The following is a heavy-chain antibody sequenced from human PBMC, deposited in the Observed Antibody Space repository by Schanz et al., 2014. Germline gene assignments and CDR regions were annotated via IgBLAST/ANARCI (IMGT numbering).Heavy chain of an antibody. Sequence: EVQLVESGGGLVQPGGSLRLSCAASGFIVRSNYMTWVRQAPGKGLEWVSAISGGGGTTYYSDSVKGRFAISRDNSNSTLYLQINSLRAEDTAVYYCAKDGPGGSGSYAADGGMDVWGQGTTVTVSS. CDR1: GFIVRSNY. D-gene: IGHD3-10*01. CDR3: AKDGPGGSGSYAADGGMDV. V-gene: IGHV3-23*04. CDR2: ISGGGGTT. J-gene: IGHJ6*02.